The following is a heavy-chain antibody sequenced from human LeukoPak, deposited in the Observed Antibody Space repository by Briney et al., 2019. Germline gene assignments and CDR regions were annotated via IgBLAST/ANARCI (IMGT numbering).Heavy chain of an antibody. CDR1: GGSISSYY. V-gene: IGHV4-4*07. CDR3: ARGSWWEPTSMFGY. Sequence: SETLSLTCTVSGGSISSYYWSWIRQPAGKGLEWIGRIYTSGSTNYNPSLKSRVTMSVDTSKNQFSLKLSSVTAADTAVYYCARGSWWEPTSMFGYWGQGTLVTVSS. D-gene: IGHD1-26*01. J-gene: IGHJ4*02. CDR2: IYTSGST.